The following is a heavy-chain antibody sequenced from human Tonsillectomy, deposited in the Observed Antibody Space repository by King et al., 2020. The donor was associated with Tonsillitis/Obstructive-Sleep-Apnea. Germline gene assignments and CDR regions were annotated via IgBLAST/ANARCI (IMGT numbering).Heavy chain of an antibody. CDR3: ARDSSSSPLDY. V-gene: IGHV1-18*01. Sequence: LVQSGAEVQKPGASVKVSCKASNYIFTSYSISWVRQAPGQGLEWLGWISTYNGNTKYAQTLQGRVTMTTDTSTSTAYMELRSLRSDDTAVYYCARDSSSSPLDYWGQGTLVTVSS. J-gene: IGHJ4*02. CDR2: ISTYNGNT. CDR1: NYIFTSYS. D-gene: IGHD6-13*01.